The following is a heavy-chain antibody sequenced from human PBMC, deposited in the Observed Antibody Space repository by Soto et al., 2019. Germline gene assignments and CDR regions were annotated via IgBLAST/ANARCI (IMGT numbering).Heavy chain of an antibody. V-gene: IGHV3-23*01. CDR1: GFTFSSYA. CDR2: ISGSGGST. Sequence: GGSLRLSCAASGFTFSSYAMSWVRQAPGKGLEWVSAISGSGGSTYYADSVKGRFTNSRDNSKNTLYLQMNSLRAEDTAVYYCAKKSYCGGDCYRADAFDIWGQGTMVTVSS. D-gene: IGHD2-21*01. J-gene: IGHJ3*02. CDR3: AKKSYCGGDCYRADAFDI.